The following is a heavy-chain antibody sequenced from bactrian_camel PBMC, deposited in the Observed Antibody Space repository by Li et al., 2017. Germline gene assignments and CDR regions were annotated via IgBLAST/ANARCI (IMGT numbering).Heavy chain of an antibody. D-gene: IGHD3*01. CDR2: IYFGGDEN. CDR3: AASKIDDCYAVLTYDLYNY. Sequence: VQLVESGGGSVQAGGSLRLSCVASMDIGSGGCVGWYRLLPGKVHKRFQDVSDRELIAAIYFGGDENYYAESVKGRFAISRDNASNTLHLQMNSLQPDDTAMYHCAASKIDDCYAVLTYDLYNYWGQGTQVTVS. CDR1: MDIGSGGC. V-gene: IGHV3S54*01. J-gene: IGHJ4*01.